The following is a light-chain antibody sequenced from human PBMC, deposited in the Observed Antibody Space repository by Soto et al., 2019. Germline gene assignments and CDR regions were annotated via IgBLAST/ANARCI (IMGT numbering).Light chain of an antibody. V-gene: IGLV2-14*01. Sequence: QSALTQPASVSGSPGQSITIYCAGTMRDVGAYNLVSWYQQHPGRAPQLIIYEVRNRPSGISFRFSGSKSGNTASLTISGLQADDEADYYCSSYTAKSSRIFGGGTKLTVL. CDR3: SSYTAKSSRI. J-gene: IGLJ2*01. CDR1: MRDVGAYNL. CDR2: EVR.